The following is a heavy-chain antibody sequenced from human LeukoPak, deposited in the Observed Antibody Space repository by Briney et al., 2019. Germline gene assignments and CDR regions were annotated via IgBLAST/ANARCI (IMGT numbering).Heavy chain of an antibody. CDR2: ISWNSGSM. Sequence: GGSLRLSYAAAGFSFDDYAMHWVRQAPGKGLEWVAGISWNSGSMDYVDSVKGRFTISRDNAKNSVYLQMNNVRAEDTAVYYCARGDDYGDYWTRNYYYYYYMDVWGKGTTVTVSS. CDR3: ARGDDYGDYWTRNYYYYYYMDV. J-gene: IGHJ6*03. CDR1: GFSFDDYA. V-gene: IGHV3-9*01. D-gene: IGHD4-17*01.